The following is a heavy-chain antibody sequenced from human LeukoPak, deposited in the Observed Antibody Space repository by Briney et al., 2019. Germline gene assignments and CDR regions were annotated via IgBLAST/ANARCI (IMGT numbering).Heavy chain of an antibody. CDR3: ARQGELAIDY. CDR2: IYNTGRT. CDR1: GGSITNYY. J-gene: IGHJ4*02. V-gene: IGHV4-59*08. D-gene: IGHD1-26*01. Sequence: SETLSLTCSVSGGSITNYYWSWIRQSPGKGLEWIGFIYNTGRTNYNPSLQRRVTMSIDTSKNQFSLKLSSVTAADTAVYYCARQGELAIDYWGQGTLVTVSS.